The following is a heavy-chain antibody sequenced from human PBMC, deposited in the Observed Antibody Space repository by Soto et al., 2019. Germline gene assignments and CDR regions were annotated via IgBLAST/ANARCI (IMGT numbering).Heavy chain of an antibody. CDR1: GGSFSGYY. J-gene: IGHJ4*02. CDR3: ARGRGSRGYSFSFRYPTPYFDY. V-gene: IGHV4-34*01. CDR2: INHSGST. Sequence: PSETLSLTCAVYGGSFSGYYWSWIRQPPGKGLEWIGEINHSGSTNYNPSLKSRVTISVDTSKNQFSLKLSSVTAADTAVYYCARGRGSRGYSFSFRYPTPYFDYWGQGTLVTVSS. D-gene: IGHD5-18*01.